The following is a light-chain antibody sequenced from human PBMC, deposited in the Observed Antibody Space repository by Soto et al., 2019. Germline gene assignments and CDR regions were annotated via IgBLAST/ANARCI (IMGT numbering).Light chain of an antibody. J-gene: IGLJ2*01. Sequence: LTQPPSASGTPGQRVTISCSGSSSNIGSYAVNWYQQLPGTAPKLLIYSNDQRPSGVPDRFSGSKSGTSASLAIGGLQSEDEADYYCAAWDDSLTGPAVFGGGTKLTVL. V-gene: IGLV1-44*01. CDR3: AAWDDSLTGPAV. CDR1: SSNIGSYA. CDR2: SND.